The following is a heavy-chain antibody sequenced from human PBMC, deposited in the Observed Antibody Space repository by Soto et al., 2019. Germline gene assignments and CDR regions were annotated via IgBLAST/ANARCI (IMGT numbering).Heavy chain of an antibody. CDR1: GGSISSSNW. CDR2: IYHSGST. V-gene: IGHV4-4*02. J-gene: IGHJ6*02. D-gene: IGHD2-21*02. CDR3: ARKDGGNSAYYGMDV. Sequence: QVQLQESGPGLVKPSGTLSLTCAVSGGSISSSNWWSWVRQPPGKGLEWIGEIYHSGSTNYNPSLKSRGTISVDKSKDQVSLKLSSVTAADTAVYYCARKDGGNSAYYGMDVWGQGTTVTVSS.